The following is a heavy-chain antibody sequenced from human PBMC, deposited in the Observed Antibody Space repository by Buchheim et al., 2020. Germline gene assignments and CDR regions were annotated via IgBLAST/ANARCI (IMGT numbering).Heavy chain of an antibody. CDR3: ASIRGASDY. J-gene: IGHJ4*02. V-gene: IGHV3-48*03. CDR1: GFAFSSYE. CDR2: ISSSVGTI. D-gene: IGHD1-26*01. Sequence: EVQLVESGGGLVQPGGSLRLSCAASGFAFSSYEMNWVRQAPGKGLEWVSYISSSVGTIYYADSVKGRLTIARDNAKNSLYLQMNSLRAEDTAVYYCASIRGASDYWGQGTL.